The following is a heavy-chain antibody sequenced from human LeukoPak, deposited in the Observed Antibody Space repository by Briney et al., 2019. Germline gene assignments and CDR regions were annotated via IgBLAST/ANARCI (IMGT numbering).Heavy chain of an antibody. CDR2: INHSGST. CDR1: GGSFSGYY. J-gene: IGHJ4*02. V-gene: IGHV4-34*01. Sequence: PSETLSLTCAVSGGSFSGYYWSWIRQPPGKGLEWIGEINHSGSTNYNPSLKSRVTISVDTSKNQFSLKLSSVTAADTAVYYCARSVGVATTCWGQGTLVTVSS. D-gene: IGHD5-12*01. CDR3: ARSVGVATTC.